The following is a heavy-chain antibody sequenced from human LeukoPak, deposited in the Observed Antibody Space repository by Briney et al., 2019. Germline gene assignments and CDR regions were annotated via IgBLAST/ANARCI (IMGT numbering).Heavy chain of an antibody. CDR1: GGSISSYY. V-gene: IGHV4-59*01. D-gene: IGHD4-11*01. CDR3: ARAPYSSGVFDY. J-gene: IGHJ4*02. CDR2: IYYSGST. Sequence: SETLSLTCTVSGGSISSYYWSWIRQPPGKGLEWIGYIYYSGSTNYNPSLKSRVTISVDTSKNQFSLKLSSVTAADTAAYYCARAPYSSGVFDYWGQGTLVTVSS.